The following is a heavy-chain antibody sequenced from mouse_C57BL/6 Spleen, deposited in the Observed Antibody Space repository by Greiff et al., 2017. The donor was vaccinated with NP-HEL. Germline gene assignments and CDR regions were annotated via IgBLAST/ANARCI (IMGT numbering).Heavy chain of an antibody. D-gene: IGHD4-1*01. CDR2: INPNNGGT. CDR3: ARTTLTGDY. Sequence: EVQLQQSGPELVKPGASVKISCKASGYTFTDYYMNWVKQSHGKSLEWIGDINPNNGGTSYNQKFKGKATLTVDKSSSTAYMELRSLTSEDSAVYYCARTTLTGDYWGQGTTLTVSS. J-gene: IGHJ2*01. V-gene: IGHV1-26*01. CDR1: GYTFTDYY.